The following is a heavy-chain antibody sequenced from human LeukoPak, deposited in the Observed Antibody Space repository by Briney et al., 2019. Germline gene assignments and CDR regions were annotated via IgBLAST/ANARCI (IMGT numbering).Heavy chain of an antibody. CDR3: ADLGYND. J-gene: IGHJ4*02. Sequence: GGSRGLSFPAPGFTFIRPWRTWVRQAPGKGLEWVASIKDDGRDKYYVDSVKGRFTISRDNAKNSLYLQMSSLRVEDTAVYYCADLGYNDGGQGTLVTVSS. V-gene: IGHV3-7*01. CDR2: IKDDGRDK. CDR1: GFTFIRPW. D-gene: IGHD2-15*01.